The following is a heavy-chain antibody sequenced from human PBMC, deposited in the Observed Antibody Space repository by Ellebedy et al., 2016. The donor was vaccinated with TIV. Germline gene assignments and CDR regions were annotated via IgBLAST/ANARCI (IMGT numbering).Heavy chain of an antibody. CDR2: INHSGST. CDR3: ARRDEIWFGDVDAFDI. J-gene: IGHJ3*02. Sequence: SETLSLXXAVYGGSFSGYYWIWIRQPPGKGLEWIGEINHSGSTNYNPSLKSRVTISVDTSKNQFSLKLSSVTAADTAVYYCARRDEIWFGDVDAFDIWGQGTMVTVSS. V-gene: IGHV4-34*01. D-gene: IGHD3-10*01. CDR1: GGSFSGYY.